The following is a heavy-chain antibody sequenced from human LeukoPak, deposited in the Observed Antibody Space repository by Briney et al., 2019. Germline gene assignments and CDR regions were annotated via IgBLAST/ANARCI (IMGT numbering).Heavy chain of an antibody. V-gene: IGHV3-74*01. CDR2: IDRDGSRI. CDR1: GFTFSSYW. D-gene: IGHD4-23*01. Sequence: GGSLRHSCAVSGFTFSSYWMHWDRQAPGDGLVWVSRIDRDGSRINYADSVKGRFTISRDNGKNTLFLQMNSLRAEDAAVYYCVRGNDYGGPHYRGQGTLVTVSS. J-gene: IGHJ4*02. CDR3: VRGNDYGGPHY.